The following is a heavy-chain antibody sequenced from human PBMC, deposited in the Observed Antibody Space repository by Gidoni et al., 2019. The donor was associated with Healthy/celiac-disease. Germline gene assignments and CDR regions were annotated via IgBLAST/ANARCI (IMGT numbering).Heavy chain of an antibody. V-gene: IGHV3-33*01. Sequence: QVQLVESGGGVVQPGRSLRLSCAASGFTFSSYGMHWVRQAPGKGREWVAVIWYDGSNKYYADSVKVRFTISRDNSKNTLYLQMNSLRAEDTAVYYCARDLDQLLYLGYYYGMDVWGQGTTVTVSS. CDR3: ARDLDQLLYLGYYYGMDV. CDR1: GFTFSSYG. D-gene: IGHD2-2*02. CDR2: IWYDGSNK. J-gene: IGHJ6*02.